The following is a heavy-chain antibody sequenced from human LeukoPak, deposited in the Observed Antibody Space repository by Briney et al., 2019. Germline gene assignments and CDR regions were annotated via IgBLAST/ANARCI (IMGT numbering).Heavy chain of an antibody. D-gene: IGHD2-2*01. CDR2: ISGSGGST. V-gene: IGHV3-23*01. CDR3: ARVPAAMWNWFDP. Sequence: GGSLRLSCAASGFTFSSYGMSWVRQAPGEGLEWVSAISGSGGSTYYADSVKGRFTISRDNSKNTLYLQMNSLRAEDTAVYYCARVPAAMWNWFDPWGQGTLVTVSS. CDR1: GFTFSSYG. J-gene: IGHJ5*02.